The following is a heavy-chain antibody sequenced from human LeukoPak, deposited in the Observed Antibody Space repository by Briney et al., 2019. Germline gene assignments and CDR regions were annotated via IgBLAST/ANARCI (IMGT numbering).Heavy chain of an antibody. CDR3: ARGEEAAGASWLAP. CDR1: GGSISSYY. V-gene: IGHV4-59*01. CDR2: IYYSGST. D-gene: IGHD6-13*01. Sequence: PSETLSLTCTVSGGSISSYYWCWIRQPPGKGLEWIGYIYYSGSTNNSPSLKSRVTISVDTSKNQFSLKLSSVTAADTAVYYCARGEEAAGASWLAPWGQGTLVTVSS. J-gene: IGHJ5*02.